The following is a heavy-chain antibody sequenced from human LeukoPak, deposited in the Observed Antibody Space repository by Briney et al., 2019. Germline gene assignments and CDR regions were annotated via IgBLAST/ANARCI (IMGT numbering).Heavy chain of an antibody. J-gene: IGHJ6*03. D-gene: IGHD2-2*03. CDR3: ARAPKDGYCSSTSCYGGYMDV. Sequence: PSQTLSLTCTVFGGSISSGSYYWSWVRQPAGKGLEWIGRIYTSGSTNYNPSLKSRVTISVDTSKNQFSLKLSSVTAADTAVYYCARAPKDGYCSSTSCYGGYMDVWGKGTTVTVSS. CDR2: IYTSGST. CDR1: GGSISSGSYY. V-gene: IGHV4-61*02.